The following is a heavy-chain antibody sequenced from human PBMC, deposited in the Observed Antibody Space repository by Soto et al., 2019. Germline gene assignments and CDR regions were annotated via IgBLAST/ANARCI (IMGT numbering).Heavy chain of an antibody. V-gene: IGHV4-59*01. J-gene: IGHJ4*02. CDR3: ARVYAYYFDY. D-gene: IGHD2-8*01. Sequence: QVQLQESGPGLVKPSETLSLTYTVSGGSISSYYWSWILQPPGKGLEWIGYIYYSGSTNYNPSLKSRVTISVHTSKNQFSLKLSSVTAADTAVYSCARVYAYYFDYWGQGTLVTVSS. CDR2: IYYSGST. CDR1: GGSISSYY.